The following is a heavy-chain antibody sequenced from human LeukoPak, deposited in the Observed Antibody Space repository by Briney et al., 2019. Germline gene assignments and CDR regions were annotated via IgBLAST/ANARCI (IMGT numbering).Heavy chain of an antibody. J-gene: IGHJ4*02. CDR3: ARYLSGVTGYTYGRGIDY. CDR1: GFTFSSYW. Sequence: GGSLRLSCAASGFTFSSYWMSWVRQAPGKGLEWVANIKKDGSGKYYVDSVKGRFTISRDNAKTSLYLQMNSLRAEDTALYYCARYLSGVTGYTYGRGIDYWGQGTLVTVSS. D-gene: IGHD5-18*01. CDR2: IKKDGSGK. V-gene: IGHV3-7*01.